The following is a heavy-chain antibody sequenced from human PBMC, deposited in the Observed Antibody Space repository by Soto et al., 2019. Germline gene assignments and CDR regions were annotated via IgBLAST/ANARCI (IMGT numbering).Heavy chain of an antibody. CDR2: ISYDGSNR. CDR1: GFTFSNYG. V-gene: IGHV3-30*18. D-gene: IGHD1-26*01. Sequence: GRSLRLSCAASGFTFSNYGMHWVRQAPGKGLEWVAVISYDGSNRYYADSVKGRFTISRDNSKNTLYLQMNSLRAEDTAVYYCAKDLRGNYPYYFDYWGQGTLVTVPQ. J-gene: IGHJ4*02. CDR3: AKDLRGNYPYYFDY.